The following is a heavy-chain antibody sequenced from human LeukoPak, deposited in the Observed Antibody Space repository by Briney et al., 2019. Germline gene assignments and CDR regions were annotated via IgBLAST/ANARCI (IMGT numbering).Heavy chain of an antibody. D-gene: IGHD1-1*01. CDR3: ARGPLPNDPRAHYFDY. CDR1: GGSISSYY. J-gene: IGHJ4*02. Sequence: SETLSLTCTVSGGSISSYYWSWIRQPPGKGLEWIEYIYYSGSTNYNPSLKSRVTISVDTSKNQFSLKLSSVTAADTAVYYCARGPLPNDPRAHYFDYWGQGTLVTVSS. V-gene: IGHV4-59*01. CDR2: IYYSGST.